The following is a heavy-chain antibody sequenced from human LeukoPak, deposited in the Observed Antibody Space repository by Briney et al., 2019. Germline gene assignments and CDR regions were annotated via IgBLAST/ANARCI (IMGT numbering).Heavy chain of an antibody. CDR1: GGSFSGYY. Sequence: SETLSLTCAVYGGSFSGYYWSWIRQPPGKGLEWIGEINHSGSTNYNPSLKSRVTISVDTSKNQFSLKLSSVTAADTAVYYCASGRTLVVTAFDYWGQGTLVTVSS. D-gene: IGHD3-22*01. CDR3: ASGRTLVVTAFDY. V-gene: IGHV4-34*01. CDR2: INHSGST. J-gene: IGHJ4*02.